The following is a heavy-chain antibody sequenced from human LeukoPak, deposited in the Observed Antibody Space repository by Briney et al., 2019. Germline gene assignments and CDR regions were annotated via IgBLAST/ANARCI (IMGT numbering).Heavy chain of an antibody. Sequence: GGSLRLSCAASGFTFSSYGMHWVRQAPGKGLEWVAVISYDGSNKYYADSVKGRFTISRDNSKNTLYLQMNSLRAEDTAVYYCARVPWDFWSGYYTADYWGQGTLVTVSS. D-gene: IGHD3-3*01. CDR2: ISYDGSNK. V-gene: IGHV3-30*03. J-gene: IGHJ4*02. CDR3: ARVPWDFWSGYYTADY. CDR1: GFTFSSYG.